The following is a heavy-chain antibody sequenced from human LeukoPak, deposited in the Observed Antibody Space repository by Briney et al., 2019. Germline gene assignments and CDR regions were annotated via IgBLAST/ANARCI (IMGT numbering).Heavy chain of an antibody. J-gene: IGHJ4*02. CDR3: ARGYYDVLTNYPKNFDQ. CDR1: GGSIISADHY. CDR2: IFYSGST. V-gene: IGHV4-30-4*01. D-gene: IGHD3-9*01. Sequence: SETLSLTCTVSGGSIISADHYWSWIRQPPGKGLEWIGYIFYSGSTYYKSSLKSRLTISVDTSKNQFSLKLSSVTAADTAVYYCARGYYDVLTNYPKNFDQWGQGTLVTVSS.